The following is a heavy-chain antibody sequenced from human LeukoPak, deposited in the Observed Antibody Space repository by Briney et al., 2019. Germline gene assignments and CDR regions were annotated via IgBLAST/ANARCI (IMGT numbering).Heavy chain of an antibody. J-gene: IGHJ4*02. CDR1: VGTYNIYA. V-gene: IGHV1-69*13. CDR2: IIPICGTA. Sequence: GASVRVSCKASVGTYNIYAISGVRQAPGQGREWMGGIIPICGTANYAQKFQGRVTITADESTSTAYMAPSSLRSEDTAVYYCARISSATEAPIDYWGQGTLVTVSS. D-gene: IGHD6-19*01. CDR3: ARISSATEAPIDY.